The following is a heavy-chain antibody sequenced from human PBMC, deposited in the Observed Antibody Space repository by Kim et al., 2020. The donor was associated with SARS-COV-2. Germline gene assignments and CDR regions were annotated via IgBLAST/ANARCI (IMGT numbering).Heavy chain of an antibody. Sequence: RYSQSLKSRLTITKDTSKNQVVLTMTNMDPVDTATYYCAHLLDGYYFDYWGQGTLVTVSS. CDR3: AHLLDGYYFDY. V-gene: IGHV2-5*01. J-gene: IGHJ4*02.